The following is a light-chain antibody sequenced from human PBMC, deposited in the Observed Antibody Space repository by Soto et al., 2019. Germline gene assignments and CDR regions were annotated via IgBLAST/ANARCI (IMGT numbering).Light chain of an antibody. Sequence: EIVFTQSPGTLSLSPGERATLSCRASQSVSSSYLAWYQQKPGQAPRLIICGASSRDTGIPERFSGSGAGTDCTRTISRLEPEDVEVDYCQQYGSSPRMFGQGTKVDIK. CDR3: QQYGSSPRM. CDR2: GAS. CDR1: QSVSSSY. V-gene: IGKV3-20*01. J-gene: IGKJ1*01.